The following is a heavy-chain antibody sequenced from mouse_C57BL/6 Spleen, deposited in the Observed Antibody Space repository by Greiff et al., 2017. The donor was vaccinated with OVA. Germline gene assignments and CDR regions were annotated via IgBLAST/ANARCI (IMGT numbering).Heavy chain of an antibody. J-gene: IGHJ4*01. D-gene: IGHD2-3*01. Sequence: EAGGGLVQPKGSLKLSCAASGFSFNTYAMNWVRQAPGKGLEWVARIRSKSNNYATYYADSVKDRFTISRDDSESMLYLQMHNLKTEDTAMYYCVRQGLLRLYYAMDYWGQGTSVTVSS. V-gene: IGHV10-1*01. CDR1: GFSFNTYA. CDR2: IRSKSNNYAT. CDR3: VRQGLLRLYYAMDY.